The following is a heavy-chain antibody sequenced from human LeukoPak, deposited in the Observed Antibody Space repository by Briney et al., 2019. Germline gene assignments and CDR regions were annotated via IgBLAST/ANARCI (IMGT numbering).Heavy chain of an antibody. J-gene: IGHJ5*02. D-gene: IGHD4-23*01. CDR1: GFTFSNYA. CDR2: ISGTGGFTTST. Sequence: GGSLRLSCAASGFTFSNYAMTWVRQAPGKGLEWVSTISGTGGFTTSTYYADSVKGRFTISRDNSDNTLYLQMAGLTADNTAVSSCVTDPRHAGNSALSWFDPWGPGTLVTVSS. V-gene: IGHV3-23*01. CDR3: VTDPRHAGNSALSWFDP.